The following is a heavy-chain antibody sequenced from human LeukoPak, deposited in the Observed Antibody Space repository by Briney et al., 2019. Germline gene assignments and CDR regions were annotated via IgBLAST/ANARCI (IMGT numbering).Heavy chain of an antibody. D-gene: IGHD4-17*01. CDR2: IYHNGST. J-gene: IGHJ4*02. CDR3: TRGGGYGDYSAPFDY. CDR1: GGSLGSSNW. V-gene: IGHV4-4*02. Sequence: PSETLSLTCAVSGGSLGSSNWWTWVRQPPGRGLEWIGQIYHNGSTNYNPSLKSRVTISLDRSKNQFSLNLSSVTAADTAIYYCTRGGGYGDYSAPFDYWGQGALVTVSS.